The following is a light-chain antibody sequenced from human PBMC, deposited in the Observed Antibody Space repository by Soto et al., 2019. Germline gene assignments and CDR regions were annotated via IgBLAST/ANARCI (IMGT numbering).Light chain of an antibody. Sequence: QSALTQPASVSGSPGQSITISCTGTNSDVGAYDYVSWYQQHPGRAPKLMIYEVSNRPSGVSNRFSGSKSGNTASLTISGLQAEDEADYYCSSYTTRNTVLFGGGTKVTVL. CDR2: EVS. CDR3: SSYTTRNTVL. V-gene: IGLV2-14*01. J-gene: IGLJ2*01. CDR1: NSDVGAYDY.